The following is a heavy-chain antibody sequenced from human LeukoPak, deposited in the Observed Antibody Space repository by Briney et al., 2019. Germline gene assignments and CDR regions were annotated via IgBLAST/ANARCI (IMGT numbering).Heavy chain of an antibody. V-gene: IGHV4-34*01. CDR1: GGSFSGYY. CDR3: ARGLGGGYYYYYYMDV. D-gene: IGHD3-10*01. J-gene: IGHJ6*03. Sequence: SETLSLTCAVYGGSFSGYYWSWIRQPPGKGLEWIGEINHSGSTNYNPSLKSRVTISVDTSKNQFSLKLSSVTAADTAVYYCARGLGGGYYYYYYMDVWGKGTTVTVSS. CDR2: INHSGST.